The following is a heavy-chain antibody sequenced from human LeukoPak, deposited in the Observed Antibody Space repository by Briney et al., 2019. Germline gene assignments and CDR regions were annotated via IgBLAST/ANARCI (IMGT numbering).Heavy chain of an antibody. CDR2: IWYDGSKK. CDR1: GFTFSRYG. CDR3: ARVSEDYSSGWYEEYFQV. J-gene: IGHJ1*01. D-gene: IGHD6-19*01. Sequence: GRSERLPCAASGFTFSRYGMHWVRQAPGKGLEWVAVIWYDGSKKNYADSVKGRFTISRDNSKNTLNLQMTSLRAEDTAVYYCARVSEDYSSGWYEEYFQVWGQGTLVIVSS. V-gene: IGHV3-33*01.